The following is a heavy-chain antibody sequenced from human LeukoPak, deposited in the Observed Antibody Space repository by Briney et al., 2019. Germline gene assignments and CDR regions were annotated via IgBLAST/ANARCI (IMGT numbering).Heavy chain of an antibody. D-gene: IGHD3-22*01. CDR3: AKWGGDYYDRAFDI. J-gene: IGHJ3*02. CDR2: INSDGSST. V-gene: IGHV3-74*01. CDR1: GFTFGAYW. Sequence: GGSLRLSCAASGFTFGAYWMHWVRQAPGKGLVWVSRINSDGSSTNYADPVKGRFTISRDNAKNSLYLQMNSLRAEDTAVYYCAKWGGDYYDRAFDIWGQGTMVTVSS.